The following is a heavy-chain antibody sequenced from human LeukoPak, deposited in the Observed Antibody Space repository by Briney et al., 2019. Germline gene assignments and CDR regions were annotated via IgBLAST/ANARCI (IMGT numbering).Heavy chain of an antibody. CDR3: ARDKRHSSSWYYYYYYMDV. V-gene: IGHV1-2*02. CDR1: GYTFTGYY. CDR2: INANSGGT. Sequence: ASVKVSCKASGYTFTGYYMHWVRQAPGQGVERMGWINANSGGTNYVQKFHGTVTMTSDTSISTAYMELSRLRSDDTAVYYCARDKRHSSSWYYYYYYMDVWGKGTTVTVSS. D-gene: IGHD6-13*01. J-gene: IGHJ6*03.